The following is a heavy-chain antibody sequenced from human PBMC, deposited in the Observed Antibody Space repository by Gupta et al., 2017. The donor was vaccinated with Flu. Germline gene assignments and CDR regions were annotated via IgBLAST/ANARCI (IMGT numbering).Heavy chain of an antibody. J-gene: IGHJ4*02. V-gene: IGHV1-2*02. D-gene: IGHD3-16*01. Sequence: GAEVKKPGASVKVSCKASGYTFTGYYIHWVRQAPGQGLEWMGWIKPNTGGTNCAQKFQDRVTMTTDTSISTAYMELNRLRSDDTAVYFCARGAFYDYIGGSNIQDFDGWGQGTLVTVPS. CDR1: GYTFTGYY. CDR2: IKPNTGGT. CDR3: ARGAFYDYIGGSNIQDFDG.